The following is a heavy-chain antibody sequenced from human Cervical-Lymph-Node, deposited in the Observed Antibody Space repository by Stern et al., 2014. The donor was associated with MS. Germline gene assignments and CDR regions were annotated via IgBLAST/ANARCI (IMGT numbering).Heavy chain of an antibody. Sequence: EVQLVESGGGLVQPGGSLRLSCAASGFTFSSYAMHWVRQAPGKGLDYVSVISSNGGSKYYANSVKGRFTISRDNSKNTLYLHMGSLRVEDMAVYYCARGVTYCGGDCYGWYFDLWGRGTLVTVSS. CDR1: GFTFSSYA. D-gene: IGHD2-21*02. J-gene: IGHJ2*01. V-gene: IGHV3-64*01. CDR2: ISSNGGSK. CDR3: ARGVTYCGGDCYGWYFDL.